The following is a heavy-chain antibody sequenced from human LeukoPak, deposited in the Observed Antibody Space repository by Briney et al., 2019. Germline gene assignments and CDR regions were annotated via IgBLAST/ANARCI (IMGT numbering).Heavy chain of an antibody. J-gene: IGHJ4*02. Sequence: PGRSLRLSCAASGFTFDDYAMHWVRQAPGKGLEWVSGISWNSGSIGYADSVKGRFTISRDNAKNSLYLQMNSLRAEDTALYYCAKDTGHYDIGGYYFDCWGPGTLVTVSS. CDR3: AKDTGHYDIGGYYFDC. CDR1: GFTFDDYA. D-gene: IGHD3-9*01. V-gene: IGHV3-9*01. CDR2: ISWNSGSI.